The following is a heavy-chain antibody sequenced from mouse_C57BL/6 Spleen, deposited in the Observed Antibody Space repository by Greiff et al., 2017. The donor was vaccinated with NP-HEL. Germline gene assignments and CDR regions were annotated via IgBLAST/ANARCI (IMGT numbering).Heavy chain of an antibody. CDR3: AREKDGEYYGREDY. D-gene: IGHD1-1*01. CDR2: IYPGSGST. Sequence: QVQLQQSGAELVKPGASVKMSCKASGYTFTSYWITWVKQRPGQGLEWIGDIYPGSGSTNYNEKFKSKATLTVDTSSSTAYMQLSSLTSVDSAVYYGAREKDGEYYGREDYWGKGTTLTVAS. J-gene: IGHJ2*01. V-gene: IGHV1-55*01. CDR1: GYTFTSYW.